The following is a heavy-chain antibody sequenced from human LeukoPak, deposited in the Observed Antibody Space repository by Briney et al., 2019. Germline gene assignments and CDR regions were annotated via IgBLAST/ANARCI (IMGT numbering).Heavy chain of an antibody. CDR1: GVSISDHY. CDR3: ARQPISGWDFDH. D-gene: IGHD6-19*01. CDR2: ITHSGNT. V-gene: IGHV4-59*08. J-gene: IGHJ4*02. Sequence: SETLSLTCSVSGVSISDHYWSWIRLPPSKGLEWIAYITHSGNTKYCPSLKSRVTISLDTSKNQFSLTVNPVTAADTAVYYCARQPISGWDFDHWGQGTLVTVSS.